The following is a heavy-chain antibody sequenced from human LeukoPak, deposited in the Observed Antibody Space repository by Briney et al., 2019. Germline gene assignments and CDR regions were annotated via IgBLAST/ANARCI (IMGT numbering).Heavy chain of an antibody. J-gene: IGHJ5*02. Sequence: GGSLRLSCAASGFTFSSYEMNWVRQAPGKGLEWVSYISSSGSTIYYTDSMKGRFTISRDNAKNSLYLQMNSLRAEDTAVYYCARDWDVTDPWGQGTLVTVSS. D-gene: IGHD1-26*01. V-gene: IGHV3-48*03. CDR2: ISSSGSTI. CDR1: GFTFSSYE. CDR3: ARDWDVTDP.